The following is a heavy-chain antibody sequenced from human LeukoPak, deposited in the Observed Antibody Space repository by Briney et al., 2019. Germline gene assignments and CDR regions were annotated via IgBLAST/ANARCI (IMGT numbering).Heavy chain of an antibody. CDR1: GFTFSSYW. V-gene: IGHV3-7*03. D-gene: IGHD1-26*01. CDR2: INKDGGEK. Sequence: GGSLRLSCAASGFTFSSYWMSWVRQAPGKGLEWVANINKDGGEKYYVDSVKGRFSISRDNAKNSLYLQMNSLRADDTAVYYCVKDSPPRYSGSPPAYWGQGTLVTVSS. J-gene: IGHJ4*02. CDR3: VKDSPPRYSGSPPAY.